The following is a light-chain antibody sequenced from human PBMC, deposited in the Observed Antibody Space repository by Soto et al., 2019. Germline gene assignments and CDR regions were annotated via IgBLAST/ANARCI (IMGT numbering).Light chain of an antibody. Sequence: DIEMTQSPATLSASVGERATISCRASQSLSSCLAWYQQKPGQAPKLLIYGASSMATGIPSRFSGSGSGTDFILTITSLQSEDLAVYYCQQYNSYPHTFGGGTKVDIK. CDR1: QSLSSC. CDR3: QQYNSYPHT. J-gene: IGKJ4*02. V-gene: IGKV3-15*01. CDR2: GAS.